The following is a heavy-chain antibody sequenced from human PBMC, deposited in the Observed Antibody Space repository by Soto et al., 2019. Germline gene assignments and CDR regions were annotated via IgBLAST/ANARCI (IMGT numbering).Heavy chain of an antibody. J-gene: IGHJ4*02. CDR3: ARDPSVSYYYDSSGLFFDY. CDR1: GGTFSSYA. CDR2: IIPIFGTA. D-gene: IGHD3-22*01. Sequence: SVKVSCKVSGGTFSSYAISWVRQAPGQGLEWMGGIIPIFGTANYAQKFQGRVTITADKSTSTAYMELSSLRSEDTAVYYCARDPSVSYYYDSSGLFFDYWGQGTLVTVSS. V-gene: IGHV1-69*06.